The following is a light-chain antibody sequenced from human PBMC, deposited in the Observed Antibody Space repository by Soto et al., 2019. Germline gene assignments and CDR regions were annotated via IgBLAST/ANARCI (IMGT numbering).Light chain of an antibody. CDR1: SSNIGAGSD. J-gene: IGLJ3*02. Sequence: QSVLTQPPSLSGAPGQTITISCTGSSSNIGAGSDVHWFQHLPGTAPKVLIYGNNNRPSGVPDRFSGSKSGTSGSLAITGLQAEDEADYYCQSYDSSRRAWVFGGGTKSPS. V-gene: IGLV1-40*01. CDR2: GNN. CDR3: QSYDSSRRAWV.